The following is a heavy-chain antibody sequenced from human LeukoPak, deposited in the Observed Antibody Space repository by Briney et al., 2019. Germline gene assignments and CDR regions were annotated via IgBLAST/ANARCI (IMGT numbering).Heavy chain of an antibody. CDR3: ARDSGLGYSYGRDY. CDR1: GYTFTSYG. Sequence: ASVNVSCKASGYTFTSYGISWVRQAPGQGLEWMGWISAYNGNTNYAQKLQGRVTMTTDTSTSTAYMELRSLRSDDTAVYYCARDSGLGYSYGRDYWGQGTLVTVSS. CDR2: ISAYNGNT. D-gene: IGHD5-18*01. V-gene: IGHV1-18*01. J-gene: IGHJ4*02.